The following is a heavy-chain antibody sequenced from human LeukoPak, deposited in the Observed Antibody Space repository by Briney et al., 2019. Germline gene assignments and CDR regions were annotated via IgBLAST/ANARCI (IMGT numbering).Heavy chain of an antibody. CDR3: ASGGGHNWFDP. CDR1: GFTFSSYA. J-gene: IGHJ5*02. Sequence: GGSLRLSCAASGFTFSSYAMSWVRQAPGKGLEWVSHISSSSSTIYYADSVKGRFTISRDNAKNSLYLQMSSLRAEDTAVYYCASGGGHNWFDPWGQGTLVTVSS. V-gene: IGHV3-48*01. CDR2: ISSSSSTI. D-gene: IGHD2-15*01.